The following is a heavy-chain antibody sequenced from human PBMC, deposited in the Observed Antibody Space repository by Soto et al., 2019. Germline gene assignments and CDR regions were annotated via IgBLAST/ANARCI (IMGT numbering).Heavy chain of an antibody. CDR3: TTDFSSGWFFDH. D-gene: IGHD6-19*01. CDR2: IKSKTGGVTT. Sequence: SLRLSCVASGFTFNNAWMNWVRQSPGKGLEWVGRIKSKTGGVTTDYAAPVKGRFIISRDDSKNMLYLQMNSLKTEDTAVYYCTTDFSSGWFFDHWGQGTLVTVSS. J-gene: IGHJ4*01. V-gene: IGHV3-15*07. CDR1: GFTFNNAW.